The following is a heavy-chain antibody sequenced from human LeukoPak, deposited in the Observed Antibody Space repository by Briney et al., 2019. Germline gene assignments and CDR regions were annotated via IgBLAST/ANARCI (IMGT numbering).Heavy chain of an antibody. Sequence: SETLSLTGAVYGGSFSGYYWSWIRKPPGKGLEWIGSMYYSGRTYYNPSLKSRVTISVDTSKNQFSLKLSSVTAADTAVYYCARNYDILTGYGFGPWGQGTLVTVSS. CDR2: MYYSGRT. CDR1: GGSFSGYY. D-gene: IGHD3-9*01. V-gene: IGHV4-34*01. J-gene: IGHJ5*02. CDR3: ARNYDILTGYGFGP.